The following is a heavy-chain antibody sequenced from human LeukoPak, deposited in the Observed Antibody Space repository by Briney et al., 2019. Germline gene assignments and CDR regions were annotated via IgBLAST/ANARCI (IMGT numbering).Heavy chain of an antibody. V-gene: IGHV3-48*02. CDR2: ISSSSGTI. Sequence: GGSLRLSCAASGFTFSTYSMKWVRQAPGKGLEWVSYISSSSGTIYYADSVKGRFTISRDNAKNSLYLQMNSLRDEDTAVYYCARDMTLFRGVKYWFDSWGQGTLVTVSS. D-gene: IGHD3-10*01. J-gene: IGHJ5*01. CDR3: ARDMTLFRGVKYWFDS. CDR1: GFTFSTYS.